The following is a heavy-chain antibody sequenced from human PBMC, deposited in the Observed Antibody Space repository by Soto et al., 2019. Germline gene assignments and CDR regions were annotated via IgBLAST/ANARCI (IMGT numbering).Heavy chain of an antibody. CDR2: INPSGGST. V-gene: IGHV1-46*01. D-gene: IGHD4-4*01. CDR3: ARDSNPNYYYYGMDV. J-gene: IGHJ6*02. CDR1: GYTFTSYY. Sequence: GASVKVSCKASGYTFTSYYMHWVRQAPGQGLEWMGIINPSGGSTSYAQKFQGRVTMTRDTSTSTVCMELSSLRSEDTAVYYCARDSNPNYYYYGMDVWGQGTTVTVSS.